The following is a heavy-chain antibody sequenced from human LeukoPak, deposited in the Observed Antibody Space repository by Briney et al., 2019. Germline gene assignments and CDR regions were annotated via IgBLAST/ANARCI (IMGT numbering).Heavy chain of an antibody. V-gene: IGHV4-39*01. Sequence: SETLSLTCTVSGGSISSSSYYWGWIRQPPGKGLEWIGSIYYSGSTYYNPSLKSRVTISVDTSKNQFSLKLSSVTAADTAVYYCARRCVWASYYFDYWGQETLVTVSS. J-gene: IGHJ4*02. CDR1: GGSISSSSYY. CDR3: ARRCVWASYYFDY. CDR2: IYYSGST. D-gene: IGHD3-16*01.